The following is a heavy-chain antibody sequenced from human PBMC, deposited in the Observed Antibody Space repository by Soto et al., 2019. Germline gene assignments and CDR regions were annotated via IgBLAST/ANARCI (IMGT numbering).Heavy chain of an antibody. CDR1: GFTVSSNY. J-gene: IGHJ6*03. D-gene: IGHD4-17*01. Sequence: EVQLVESGGGLVQPGGSLRLSCAASGFTVSSNYMSWVRQAPGKGLEWVSVIYSGGSTYYADSVKGRFTISRDNSKNTLYLQMNSLRAEDTAAYYCARVYGDYPSGLDYYYMDVWGKGTTVTVSS. V-gene: IGHV3-66*01. CDR3: ARVYGDYPSGLDYYYMDV. CDR2: IYSGGST.